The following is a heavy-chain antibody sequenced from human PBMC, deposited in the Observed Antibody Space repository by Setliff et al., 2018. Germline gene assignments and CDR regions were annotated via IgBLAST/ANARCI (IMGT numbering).Heavy chain of an antibody. CDR1: GGSVSSDY. J-gene: IGHJ4*02. CDR3: TRGDTSTFWD. Sequence: SETLSLTCSVSGGSVSSDYWSWIRQPPGKGLEWIGYMYDSGRTNYNPSLKSRVTISVDRSKNQFSLNLNSVTAADTAIYYCTRGDTSTFWDWGQGTQVTVSS. V-gene: IGHV4-59*02. CDR2: MYDSGRT. D-gene: IGHD5-18*01.